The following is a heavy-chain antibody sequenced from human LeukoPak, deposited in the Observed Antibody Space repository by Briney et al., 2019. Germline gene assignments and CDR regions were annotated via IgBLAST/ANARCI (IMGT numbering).Heavy chain of an antibody. CDR1: GFMFSGYS. V-gene: IGHV3-21*01. D-gene: IGHD2-15*01. J-gene: IGHJ5*02. CDR3: ARTRQGYYSDT. CDR2: ISSSGDST. Sequence: GGSLRLSCAASGFMFSGYSMNWVRQAPGKGLEWVSWISSSGDSTSYADSVKGRCNISRDNAKNSLSLQMDRMSDEGAAVDSCARTRQGYYSDTWGQGTLVTVSS.